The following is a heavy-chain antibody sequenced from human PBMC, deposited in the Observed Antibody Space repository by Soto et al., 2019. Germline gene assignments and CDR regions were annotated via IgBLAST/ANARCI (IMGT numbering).Heavy chain of an antibody. CDR2: IYPGDSDT. D-gene: IGHD5-12*01. CDR1: GYIFITNS. J-gene: IGHJ6*02. CDR3: ARLSGYASDYYYGIDG. V-gene: IGHV5-51*01. Sequence: PGESLKFSYKASGYIFITNSIGRRLQGPGEGVGWIGIIYPGDSDTSYTPSFQGQVTFSADRSISTAYLQWTSLKASYTAIYYCARLSGYASDYYYGIDGWGQGTTVTVS.